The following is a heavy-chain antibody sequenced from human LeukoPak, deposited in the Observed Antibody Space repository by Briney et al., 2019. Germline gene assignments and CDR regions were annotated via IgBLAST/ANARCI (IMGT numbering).Heavy chain of an antibody. D-gene: IGHD3-10*01. V-gene: IGHV4-59*11. CDR2: IFNTWNT. Sequence: SETLCLTCSVSGGSITSHYWSCIPEPPGKRLEWIGYIFNTWNTNYNPSLASRVTMSVDTSRAQFFLRLSPVTAADTAIDYCSSRPADTTWYGVFDYWSQGTLVTVSS. CDR3: SSRPADTTWYGVFDY. J-gene: IGHJ4*02. CDR1: GGSITSHY.